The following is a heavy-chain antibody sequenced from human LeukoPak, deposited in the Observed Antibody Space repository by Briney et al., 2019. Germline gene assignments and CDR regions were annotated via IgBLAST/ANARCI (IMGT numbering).Heavy chain of an antibody. V-gene: IGHV3-7*03. Sequence: GGSLRPSCAASGFTFSSYWMSWVRQAPGKGLEWVANIKQDGSEKYYVDSVKGRFTISRDNAKNSLYLQMNSLRAEDTAVYYCAREEGYSYGQTGYFDYWGQGTLVTVSS. D-gene: IGHD5-18*01. CDR3: AREEGYSYGQTGYFDY. CDR1: GFTFSSYW. CDR2: IKQDGSEK. J-gene: IGHJ4*02.